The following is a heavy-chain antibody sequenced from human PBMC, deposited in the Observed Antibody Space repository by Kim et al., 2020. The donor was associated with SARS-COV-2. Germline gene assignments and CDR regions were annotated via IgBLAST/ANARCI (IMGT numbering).Heavy chain of an antibody. V-gene: IGHV3-15*01. Sequence: GGSLRLSCAASGFPFSNAWMNWIRQAPGKGLEWVGRIISKVDGGGTAYAASVKGRFTISRDDSKSMLYLLLDSLQTEDTAVYYCGCDNYYRGWGPGTVVTVSS. CDR2: IISKVDGGGT. CDR1: GFPFSNAW. D-gene: IGHD1-26*01. CDR3: GCDNYYRG. J-gene: IGHJ4*02.